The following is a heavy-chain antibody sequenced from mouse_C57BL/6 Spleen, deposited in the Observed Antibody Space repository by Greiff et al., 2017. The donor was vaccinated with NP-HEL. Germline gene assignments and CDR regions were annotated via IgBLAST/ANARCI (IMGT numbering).Heavy chain of an antibody. J-gene: IGHJ2*01. CDR1: GYTFTSYW. Sequence: QVQLQQPGTELVKPGASVKLSCKASGYTFTSYWMHWVKQRPGQGLECIGNINPSNGGTNYNEKFKSKATLTVDKSSSTAYMQLSSLTSEDSAVYYCAREGGLRPYFDYWGQGTTLTVSS. D-gene: IGHD1-2*01. CDR3: AREGGLRPYFDY. V-gene: IGHV1-53*01. CDR2: INPSNGGT.